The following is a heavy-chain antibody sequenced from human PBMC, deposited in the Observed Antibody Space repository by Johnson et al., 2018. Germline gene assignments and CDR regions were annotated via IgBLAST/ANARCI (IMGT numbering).Heavy chain of an antibody. J-gene: IGHJ6*02. CDR3: AKDVEYQWPTHAMDV. CDR1: GFTFDDYA. D-gene: IGHD6-19*01. V-gene: IGHV3-9*01. Sequence: EVQLVESGGGLVQAGRSIRISCAASGFTFDDYAMHWVPQARGKGREWVSGISRKSGVIDYADSLKGRFTISRDNAKNPLNLQTNSLRSDDTALYYCAKDVEYQWPTHAMDVWGQGTTVTVS. CDR2: ISRKSGVI.